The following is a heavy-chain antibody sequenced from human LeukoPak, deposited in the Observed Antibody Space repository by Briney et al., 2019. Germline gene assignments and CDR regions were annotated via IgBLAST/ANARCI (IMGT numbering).Heavy chain of an antibody. D-gene: IGHD2-2*01. J-gene: IGHJ4*02. Sequence: SVKVSCKASGGTFSSYAISWVRQAPGQGLEWMGGIIPIFGTANYAQKFQGRVTITADESTSTAYMELSSLRSEDTAVYYCATQHYCSSTSCYPSDYWGQGTLVTVSS. CDR2: IIPIFGTA. CDR3: ATQHYCSSTSCYPSDY. CDR1: GGTFSSYA. V-gene: IGHV1-69*01.